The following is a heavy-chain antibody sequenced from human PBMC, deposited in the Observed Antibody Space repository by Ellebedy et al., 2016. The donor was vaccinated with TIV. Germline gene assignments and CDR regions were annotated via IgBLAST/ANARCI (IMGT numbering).Heavy chain of an antibody. Sequence: GGSLRLXXAASGFTFSNDAMSWVRQAPGKGLEWISLIRGGGDIIEYAKSVKGRFTISRDNSANTVYLQMSSLRTEDTALYYCAKGRTTSSTFESWGQGTLVTVSS. J-gene: IGHJ4*02. V-gene: IGHV3-23*01. CDR3: AKGRTTSSTFES. D-gene: IGHD2/OR15-2a*01. CDR2: IRGGGDII. CDR1: GFTFSNDA.